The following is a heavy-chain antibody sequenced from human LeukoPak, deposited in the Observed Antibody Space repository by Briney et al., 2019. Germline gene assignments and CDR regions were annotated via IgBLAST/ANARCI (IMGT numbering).Heavy chain of an antibody. CDR3: AGPSRYDILTGYYSGYFDY. CDR2: INPNSGGT. V-gene: IGHV1-2*02. D-gene: IGHD3-9*01. Sequence: ASVKVSCKASGYTFTGYYMHWVRQAPGQGLEWMGWINPNSGGTNYAQKFQGRVTMTRDTSISTAYMELSRLRSDDTAVYYCAGPSRYDILTGYYSGYFDYWGQGTLVTVSS. J-gene: IGHJ4*02. CDR1: GYTFTGYY.